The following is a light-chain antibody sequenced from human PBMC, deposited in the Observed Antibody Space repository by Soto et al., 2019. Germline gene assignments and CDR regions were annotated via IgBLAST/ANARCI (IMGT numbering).Light chain of an antibody. CDR3: HSSRSSSTPFYV. CDR1: SSDIGGSEY. CDR2: GVS. V-gene: IGLV2-14*03. J-gene: IGLJ1*01. Sequence: QSALTQPASVSGSPGQSITISCAGTSSDIGGSEYVAWYQQHPGKAPKLMIYGVSNRPSGVSNRFSGSKSSNTASLTIPGPQAEDEADYFCHSSRSSSTPFYVFATGTKPTVL.